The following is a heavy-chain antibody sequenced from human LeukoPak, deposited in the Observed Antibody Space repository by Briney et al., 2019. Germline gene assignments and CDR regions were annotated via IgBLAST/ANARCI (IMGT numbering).Heavy chain of an antibody. CDR1: GGSISGYY. CDR2: IYYSGST. CDR3: ARRVKYYYGSGSYFDY. J-gene: IGHJ4*02. V-gene: IGHV4-39*01. D-gene: IGHD3-10*01. Sequence: SETLSLTCTVSGGSISGYYWGWIRQPPGKGLEWIGSIYYSGSTYYNPSLKSRVTMSVDTSKNQFSLKLSSVTAADTAVYYCARRVKYYYGSGSYFDYWGQGTLVTVSS.